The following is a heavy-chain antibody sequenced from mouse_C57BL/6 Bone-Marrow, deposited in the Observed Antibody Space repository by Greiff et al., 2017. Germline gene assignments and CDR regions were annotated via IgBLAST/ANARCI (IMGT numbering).Heavy chain of an antibody. Sequence: EVQLQESGGDLVKPGGSLKLSCAASGFTFSSYGMTWVRQTPDKRLEWVATISSGGSYTYYPDSVKGRFTLSRDNAKNTLYLQMSSLKSEDTDVYACASRGYGNYPWFAYWGQGTLVTVSA. CDR1: GFTFSSYG. CDR3: ASRGYGNYPWFAY. CDR2: ISSGGSYT. V-gene: IGHV5-6*01. J-gene: IGHJ3*01. D-gene: IGHD2-10*02.